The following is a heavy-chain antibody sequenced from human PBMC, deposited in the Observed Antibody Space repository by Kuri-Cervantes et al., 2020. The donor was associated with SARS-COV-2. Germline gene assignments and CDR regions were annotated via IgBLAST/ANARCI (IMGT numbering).Heavy chain of an antibody. CDR1: GSTFSDYY. J-gene: IGHJ6*02. CDR3: ARVKSIIDGSGSYLYYYGMDV. D-gene: IGHD1-26*01. CDR2: ISSSGSTI. V-gene: IGHV3-11*04. Sequence: GGSLRLSCAASGSTFSDYYMSWIRQAPGKGLEWVSYISSSGSTIYYADSVKGRFTISRDNAKNSPYLQMNSLRAEDTAVYYCARVKSIIDGSGSYLYYYGMDVWGQGTTVTVSS.